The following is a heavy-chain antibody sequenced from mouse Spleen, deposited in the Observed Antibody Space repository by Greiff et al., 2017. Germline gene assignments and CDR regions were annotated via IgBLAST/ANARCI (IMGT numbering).Heavy chain of an antibody. D-gene: IGHD2-1*01. CDR3: ARSWVYGNYVGLAY. CDR2: INPGSGGT. Sequence: VQLVESGAELVRPGTSVKVSCKASGYAFTNYLIEWVKQRPGQGLEWIGVINPGSGGTNYNEKFKGKATLTADKSSSTAYMQLSSLTSEDSAVYFCARSWVYGNYVGLAYWGQGTLVTVSA. V-gene: IGHV1-54*01. CDR1: GYAFTNYL. J-gene: IGHJ3*01.